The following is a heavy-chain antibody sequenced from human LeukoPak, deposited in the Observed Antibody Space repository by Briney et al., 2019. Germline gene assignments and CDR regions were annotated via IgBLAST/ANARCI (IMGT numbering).Heavy chain of an antibody. V-gene: IGHV3-30*18. CDR1: GFTFSLYA. Sequence: PGGSLRLSCAASGFTFSLYAMHWVRQAPGEGLEWVATISSDGNNKYYADSVKGRFTISRDNSRNTLYLQMNSLRAEDTAVYYCAKPPLPDCSSTSCYTGYFQHWGQGTLVTVSS. CDR2: ISSDGNNK. CDR3: AKPPLPDCSSTSCYTGYFQH. D-gene: IGHD2-2*02. J-gene: IGHJ1*01.